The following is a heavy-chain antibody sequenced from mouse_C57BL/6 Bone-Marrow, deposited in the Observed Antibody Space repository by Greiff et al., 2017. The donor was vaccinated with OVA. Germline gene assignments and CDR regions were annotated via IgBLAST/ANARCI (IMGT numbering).Heavy chain of an antibody. V-gene: IGHV1-82*01. CDR1: GYAFSSSW. CDR2: IYPGDGDT. Sequence: VQVVESGPELVKPGASVKISCKASGYAFSSSWMNWVKQRPGKGLEWIGRIYPGDGDTNYNGKFKGKATLTADKSSSTAYMQLSSLTSEDSAVYFCARTPHYYGSSYLFAYWGQGTLVTVSA. D-gene: IGHD1-1*01. J-gene: IGHJ3*01. CDR3: ARTPHYYGSSYLFAY.